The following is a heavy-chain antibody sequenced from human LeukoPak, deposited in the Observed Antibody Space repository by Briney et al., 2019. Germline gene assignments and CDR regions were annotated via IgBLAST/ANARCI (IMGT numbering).Heavy chain of an antibody. V-gene: IGHV3-23*01. CDR2: ISGSGGST. D-gene: IGHD6-19*01. Sequence: ETLSLTCAVSGGSISSYSYYWVWNRQPPGKGLEWVSAISGSGGSTYYADSVKGRFTISRDNSKNTLYLQINSLRAEDTAVYYCAKDHLPGIVVADRDYWGEGTLVTVSS. J-gene: IGHJ4*02. CDR3: AKDHLPGIVVADRDY. CDR1: GGSISSYS.